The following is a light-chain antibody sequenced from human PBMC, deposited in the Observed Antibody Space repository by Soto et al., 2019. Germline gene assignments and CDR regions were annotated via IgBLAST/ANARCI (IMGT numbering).Light chain of an antibody. Sequence: EIVLTQSPGILSLSPGERATLSCRASQSVSNDFLAWYQQKPGQAPRLLIYGASTRATDVPDRFSGSGSGADFTLSISSLQSEDVAVYFCQEYDNWPPEGPFGQGTKVEI. CDR1: QSVSNDF. J-gene: IGKJ1*01. CDR2: GAS. CDR3: QEYDNWPPEGP. V-gene: IGKV3-20*01.